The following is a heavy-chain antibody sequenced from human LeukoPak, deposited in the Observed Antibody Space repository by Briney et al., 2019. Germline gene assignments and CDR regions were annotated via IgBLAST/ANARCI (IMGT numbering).Heavy chain of an antibody. CDR2: ISSSSSYI. J-gene: IGHJ4*02. D-gene: IGHD3-10*02. Sequence: GGSLRLSCAASGFTFSAYGMNWVRQAPGKGLEWVSSISSSSSYIYYADSVRGRFTISRDNAKSSIFLQMESLRVEDTAKYYCARVDGPTVFVYYLDSWGQGTLATVSS. CDR1: GFTFSAYG. V-gene: IGHV3-21*01. CDR3: ARVDGPTVFVYYLDS.